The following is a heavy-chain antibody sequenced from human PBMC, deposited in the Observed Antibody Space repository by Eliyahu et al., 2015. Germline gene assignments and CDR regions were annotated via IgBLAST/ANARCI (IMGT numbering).Heavy chain of an antibody. Sequence: VQLVESGGGLVKPGGSLRLSCAASGFXFSSYSMNWVRQAPGKGLEWVSSISSSSSYIYYADSVKGRFTISRDNAKNSLYLQMNSLRAEDTAVYYCARDLEGFPYGMDVWGQGTTVTVSS. D-gene: IGHD2-15*01. CDR2: ISSSSSYI. V-gene: IGHV3-21*01. CDR1: GFXFSSYS. CDR3: ARDLEGFPYGMDV. J-gene: IGHJ6*02.